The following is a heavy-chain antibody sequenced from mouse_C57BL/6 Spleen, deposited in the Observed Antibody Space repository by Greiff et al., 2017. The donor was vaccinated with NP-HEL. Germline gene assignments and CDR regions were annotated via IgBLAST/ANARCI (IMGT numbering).Heavy chain of an antibody. Sequence: QVQLQQPGAELVRPGSSVKLSCKASGYTFTSYWMHWVKQRPIQGLEWIGNIDPSDSETHYNQKFKDKATLTVDKSSSTAYMQLSSLTSEDSAVYDCARYGSSYGYYAMDYWGQGTAVTVSS. V-gene: IGHV1-52*01. D-gene: IGHD1-1*01. CDR3: ARYGSSYGYYAMDY. J-gene: IGHJ4*01. CDR1: GYTFTSYW. CDR2: IDPSDSET.